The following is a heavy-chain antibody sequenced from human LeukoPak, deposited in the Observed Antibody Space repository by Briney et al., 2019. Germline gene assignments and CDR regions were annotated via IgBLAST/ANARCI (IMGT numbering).Heavy chain of an antibody. J-gene: IGHJ4*02. CDR1: GGSLIKYY. CDR3: ARVSSSGILDY. Sequence: ASETLSLTCTVSGGSLIKYYWSWIRQPPGKGLEWIGYIYYSGSTNYNPSLKSRVTISVDTSKNQFSVKLSYVTAADTAVYYCARVSSSGILDYWGQGTLVTVSS. V-gene: IGHV4-59*01. D-gene: IGHD3-22*01. CDR2: IYYSGST.